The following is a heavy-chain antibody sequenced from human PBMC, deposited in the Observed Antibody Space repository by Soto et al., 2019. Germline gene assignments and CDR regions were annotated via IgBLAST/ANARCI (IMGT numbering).Heavy chain of an antibody. CDR2: IKQDGSEK. CDR1: GFTFSSYW. CDR3: VSAEGGNESYFVS. J-gene: IGHJ4*02. D-gene: IGHD1-1*01. V-gene: IGHV3-7*01. Sequence: GGSLRLSCAASGFTFSSYWMSWVRQAPGKGLEWVANIKQDGSEKYYVDSVKGRFTISRDNAKNSLYLQMNSLRAEETAVYYCVSAEGGNESYFVSLGEGLLISV.